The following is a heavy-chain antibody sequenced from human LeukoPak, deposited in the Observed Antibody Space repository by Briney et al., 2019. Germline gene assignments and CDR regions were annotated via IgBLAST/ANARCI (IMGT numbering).Heavy chain of an antibody. Sequence: SETLSLTCAVYGGSFSGYYWSWIRQPPGKGLEWIGEINHSGSTNYNPSLKSRVTISVDTSKNQFSLKLSSVTAADTAVYYCARDFRRIAAAGTWFDPWGQGTLVTVSS. CDR2: INHSGST. CDR1: GGSFSGYY. CDR3: ARDFRRIAAAGTWFDP. V-gene: IGHV4-34*01. D-gene: IGHD6-13*01. J-gene: IGHJ5*02.